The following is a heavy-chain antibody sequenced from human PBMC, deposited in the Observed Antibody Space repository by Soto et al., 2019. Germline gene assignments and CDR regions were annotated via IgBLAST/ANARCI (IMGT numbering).Heavy chain of an antibody. CDR2: IGDSGATT. CDR1: GFTFSTSA. V-gene: IGHV3-23*01. D-gene: IGHD2-2*01. CDR3: ARYIPGVRYYGMDV. J-gene: IGHJ6*02. Sequence: GRSLRLSCAASGFTFSTSAMSWVRQAPGKGLEWVSIIGDSGATTYHADSVKGRFTISRDNSGNTLFLEMYSLRAEDTAVYYCARYIPGVRYYGMDVWGQGTTVTVSS.